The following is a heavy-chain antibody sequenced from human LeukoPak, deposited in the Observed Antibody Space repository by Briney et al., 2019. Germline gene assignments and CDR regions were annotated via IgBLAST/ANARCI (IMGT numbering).Heavy chain of an antibody. CDR2: ISWNSGSI. V-gene: IGHV3-9*01. D-gene: IGHD3-9*01. Sequence: GGSLRLSCAASGFTFGDYAMHWVRQAPGKGLEWVSGISWNSGSIGYADSVKGRFTISRDNAKNSLYLQMNSLRAEDTALYYCAKGGDDISARFDYWGQGTLVTVSS. CDR1: GFTFGDYA. J-gene: IGHJ4*02. CDR3: AKGGDDISARFDY.